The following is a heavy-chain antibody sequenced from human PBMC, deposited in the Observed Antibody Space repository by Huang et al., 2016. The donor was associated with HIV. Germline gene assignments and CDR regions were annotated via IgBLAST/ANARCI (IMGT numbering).Heavy chain of an antibody. Sequence: ESGPGLVKPSETLSLTCTVSGGSISSSSYYWGWSRQPPGQGLEWIGAIYYSGSTYYNPALKGRVTISVDTAKNQFSLKLSSVTAADTAGYYCARHERWAMVRGVPQWGFDYWGQGTLVTVSS. CDR3: ARHERWAMVRGVPQWGFDY. J-gene: IGHJ4*02. D-gene: IGHD3-10*01. CDR2: IYYSGST. V-gene: IGHV4-39*01. CDR1: GGSISSSSYY.